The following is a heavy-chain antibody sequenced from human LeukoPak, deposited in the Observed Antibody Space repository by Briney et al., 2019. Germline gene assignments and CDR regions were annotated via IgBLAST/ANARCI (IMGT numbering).Heavy chain of an antibody. J-gene: IGHJ4*02. D-gene: IGHD1-26*01. Sequence: GGSLRLSCAASGFTFSSYSMNWVRQAPGKGLEWVSYITSSSSIIYYADFVKGRFTISRDNAKNSLYLQMNSLRAEDTAVYYCARVLGGSYDFDYWGQGTLVTVSS. CDR1: GFTFSSYS. V-gene: IGHV3-48*01. CDR3: ARVLGGSYDFDY. CDR2: ITSSSSII.